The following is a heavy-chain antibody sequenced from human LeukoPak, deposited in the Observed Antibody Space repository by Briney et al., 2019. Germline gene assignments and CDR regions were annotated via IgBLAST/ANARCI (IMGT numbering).Heavy chain of an antibody. V-gene: IGHV1-8*01. Sequence: ASVKVSCKASGYTFTSYDINWVRQATGQGLEWMGWMNPNSGNTGYAQKFQGRVTMTRNTPISTAYMELSSLRSEDTAVYYCARAHRIAAAGTRYFQHWGQGTLVTVSS. CDR3: ARAHRIAAAGTRYFQH. J-gene: IGHJ1*01. CDR2: MNPNSGNT. CDR1: GYTFTSYD. D-gene: IGHD6-13*01.